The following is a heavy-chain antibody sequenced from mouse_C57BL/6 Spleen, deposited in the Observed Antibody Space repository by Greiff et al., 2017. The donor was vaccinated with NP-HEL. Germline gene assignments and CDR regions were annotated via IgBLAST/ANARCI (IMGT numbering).Heavy chain of an antibody. CDR3: AKKIYYDYSYAMDY. Sequence: QVQLKESGPGLVQPSQSLSITCTVSGFSLPSYGVHWVRQSPGKGLEWLGVIWRGGSTDYNAAFMSRLSITKDNSKSQVFFKMNSLQADDTAIYYCAKKIYYDYSYAMDYWGQGTSVTVSS. V-gene: IGHV2-5*01. CDR2: IWRGGST. J-gene: IGHJ4*01. CDR1: GFSLPSYG. D-gene: IGHD2-4*01.